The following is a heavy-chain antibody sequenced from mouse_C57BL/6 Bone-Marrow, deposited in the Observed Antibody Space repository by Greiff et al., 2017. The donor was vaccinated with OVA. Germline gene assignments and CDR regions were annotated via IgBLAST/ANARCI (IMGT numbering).Heavy chain of an antibody. D-gene: IGHD3-3*01. J-gene: IGHJ3*01. CDR1: GYTFTDYE. CDR2: IDPETGGT. V-gene: IGHV1-15*01. CDR3: TRWGWAFAY. Sequence: VNVVESGAELVRPGASVTLSCKASGYTFTDYEMHWVKQTPVHGLEWIGAIDPETGGTAYNQKFKGKAILTADKSSSTAYMELRSLTSEDSAVYYCTRWGWAFAYWGQGTLVTVSA.